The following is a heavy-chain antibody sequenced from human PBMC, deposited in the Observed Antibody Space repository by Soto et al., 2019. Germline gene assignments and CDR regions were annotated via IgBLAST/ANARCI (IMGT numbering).Heavy chain of an antibody. Sequence: AASEGNIINHNMTCVRQAPGKGLEWVSGISESGSKTYHADSVKGRFTISRDNSKNTLYLQMNSLRAEDTPVYYCARDLYPGLDYWGQGTLVTVFS. CDR3: ARDLYPGLDY. CDR1: EGNIINHN. D-gene: IGHD3-16*02. J-gene: IGHJ4*02. V-gene: IGHV3-23*01. CDR2: ISESGSKT.